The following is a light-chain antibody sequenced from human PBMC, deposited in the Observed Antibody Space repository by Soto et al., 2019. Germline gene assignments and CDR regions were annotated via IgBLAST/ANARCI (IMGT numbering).Light chain of an antibody. J-gene: IGKJ4*02. V-gene: IGKV1-5*03. CDR3: QQYNNCSPRT. CDR2: SAS. CDR1: QSISSK. Sequence: DIQMTQSPSTLSASVGDRVTITCRASQSISSKLAWYQQKPGKAPKLLIYSASSMETGIPARFSGSGSGTEFTLTISSLQSDDFATYYCQQYNNCSPRTFGGGTKVEIK.